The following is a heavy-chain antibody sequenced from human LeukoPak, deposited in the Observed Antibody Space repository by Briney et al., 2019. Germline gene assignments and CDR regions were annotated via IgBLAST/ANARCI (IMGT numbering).Heavy chain of an antibody. V-gene: IGHV4-39*07. J-gene: IGHJ6*03. Sequence: SETLSLTCSVSGGSIRRGRHHWPWVRQPPGKGLEFIGSLDESGRPYYNAPLKSRVTISEDSSGKQFSLNLSSVTAADTAVYFCARDLGGYPFFMDVWGRGTTVIVSS. CDR3: ARDLGGYPFFMDV. CDR1: GGSIRRGRHH. CDR2: LDESGRP. D-gene: IGHD2-15*01.